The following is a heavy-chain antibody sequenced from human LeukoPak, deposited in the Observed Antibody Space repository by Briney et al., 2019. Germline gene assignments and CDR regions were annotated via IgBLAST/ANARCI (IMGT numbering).Heavy chain of an antibody. D-gene: IGHD7-27*01. Sequence: GGSLRLSCVASGFSFSTYWMSWVRQAPGKGPEWVAFIRYDGNRKYYADSVKGRFTISRDNSKNTLYLQTNSLRLEDTAVYYCARPWEGLSGDNWYFDLWGRGTLVTVSS. J-gene: IGHJ2*01. V-gene: IGHV3-30*02. CDR3: ARPWEGLSGDNWYFDL. CDR2: IRYDGNRK. CDR1: GFSFSTYW.